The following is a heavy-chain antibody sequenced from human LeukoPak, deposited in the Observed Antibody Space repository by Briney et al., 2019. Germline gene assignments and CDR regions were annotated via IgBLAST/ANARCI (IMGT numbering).Heavy chain of an antibody. CDR3: ASGYSDYALGY. D-gene: IGHD5-12*01. CDR1: GSTFSRYW. CDR2: ISLDGST. V-gene: IGHV3-74*01. Sequence: GGSLRLSCAASGSTFSRYWMHWVRQVPGKGLVWVSRISLDGSTTYADSVKGRFTISRDNAKNMLYLQMNSLRAEDTALYYCASGYSDYALGYWGQGTLVTVSS. J-gene: IGHJ4*02.